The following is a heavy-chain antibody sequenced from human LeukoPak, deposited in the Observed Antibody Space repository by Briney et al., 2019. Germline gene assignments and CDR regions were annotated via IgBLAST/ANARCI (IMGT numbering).Heavy chain of an antibody. CDR1: GGSIRGYY. D-gene: IGHD5-24*01. J-gene: IGHJ4*02. CDR2: MYFSGST. V-gene: IGHV4-59*01. CDR3: ARIEMATISSPTPIFDY. Sequence: PSETLSLTCTVSGGSIRGYYWSWIRQPPGKGLEWIGYMYFSGSTNYNPSLKSRVTISVDTSKNQFSLSLSSVTAADTAVYYCARIEMATISSPTPIFDYWGQGTLVTVSS.